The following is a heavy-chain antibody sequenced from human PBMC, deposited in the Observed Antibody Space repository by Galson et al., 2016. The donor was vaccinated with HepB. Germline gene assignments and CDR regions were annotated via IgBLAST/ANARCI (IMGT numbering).Heavy chain of an antibody. V-gene: IGHV3-48*02. CDR1: GFAFSTYS. J-gene: IGHJ4*02. CDR2: ISSSSTTI. CDR3: ARDASKGDSSGYYGYYFDF. Sequence: SLRLSCAASGFAFSTYSMNWVRQAPGKGLEWVSYISSSSTTIFYADSVKGRFTISRDNAKDSLYLQVNSLRDEDTAVYYCARDASKGDSSGYYGYYFDFWGQGTLVTVSS. D-gene: IGHD3-22*01.